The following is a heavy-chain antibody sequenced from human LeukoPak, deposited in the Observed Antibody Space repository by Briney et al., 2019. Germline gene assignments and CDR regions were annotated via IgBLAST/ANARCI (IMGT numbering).Heavy chain of an antibody. CDR1: GGSISSGDYY. V-gene: IGHV4-30-4*01. Sequence: PSETLSLTCTVSGGSISSGDYYWSWIRQPPGKGLEWIAYMYYSGSTYYNPSLKSRVTMSADTSKNQFSLKLSSVTAADTAVYYCARSHRNWFDPWGQGTLVTVSS. CDR2: MYYSGST. J-gene: IGHJ5*02. CDR3: ARSHRNWFDP.